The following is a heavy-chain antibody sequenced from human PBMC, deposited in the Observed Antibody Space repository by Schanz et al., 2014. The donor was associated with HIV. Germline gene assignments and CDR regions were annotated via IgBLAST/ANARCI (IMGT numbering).Heavy chain of an antibody. CDR3: RGYRFYYGVDF. V-gene: IGHV3-30*03. CDR1: GFTFNSYG. CDR2: ISYDGSRK. Sequence: QVQLVESGGGVVQPGRSLRVSCAASGFTFNSYGMHWVRQAPGKGLEWVAVISYDGSRKHFADSVKGRVTISRDNSKNILYLQMNSLRAEDTAVYYCRGYRFYYGVDFWGQGTTVTVS. J-gene: IGHJ6*02. D-gene: IGHD5-18*01.